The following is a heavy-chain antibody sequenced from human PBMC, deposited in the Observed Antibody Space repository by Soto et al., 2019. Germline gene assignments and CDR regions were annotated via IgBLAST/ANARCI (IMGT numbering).Heavy chain of an antibody. V-gene: IGHV4-30-4*08. J-gene: IGHJ4*02. D-gene: IGHD5-12*01. CDR3: AAGGGLPRYY. Sequence: SETLSLTCTVSGGSIISGDYYWSWIRQPPGKGLEWIGYIYYSGDTSYNPSLKSRVTISIDRSKNQSSLKLSSVTAADTAVYYCAAGGGLPRYYWGQGTLVTVSS. CDR1: GGSIISGDYY. CDR2: IYYSGDT.